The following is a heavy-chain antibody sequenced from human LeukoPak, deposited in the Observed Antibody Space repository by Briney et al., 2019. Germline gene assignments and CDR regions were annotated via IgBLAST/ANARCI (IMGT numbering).Heavy chain of an antibody. CDR2: FDPEDGET. V-gene: IGHV1-24*01. Sequence: ASVKVSCKVSGYTLTELSMHWVRQAPGKGLEWMGGFDPEDGETIYAQKFQGRVTITRDTSKSTAYMELSSLRSEDTAVYYCARVDGSADYWGQGTLVTVSS. J-gene: IGHJ4*02. D-gene: IGHD2-15*01. CDR3: ARVDGSADY. CDR1: GYTLTELS.